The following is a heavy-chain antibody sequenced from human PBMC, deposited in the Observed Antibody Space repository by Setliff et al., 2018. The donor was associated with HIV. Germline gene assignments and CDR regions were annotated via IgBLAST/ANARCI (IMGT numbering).Heavy chain of an antibody. CDR2: IYYTGST. CDR3: ARGVPLLPPNF. J-gene: IGHJ4*02. D-gene: IGHD2-15*01. CDR1: SGSISTYN. V-gene: IGHV4-59*12. Sequence: SETLSLTCTVSSGSISTYNWTWFRQPPGKGLEYIGYIYYTGSTDYTPSLNGRVTISIDMSKSQFSLTLNSVTAADTAIYYCARGVPLLPPNFWGQGTLVTVSS.